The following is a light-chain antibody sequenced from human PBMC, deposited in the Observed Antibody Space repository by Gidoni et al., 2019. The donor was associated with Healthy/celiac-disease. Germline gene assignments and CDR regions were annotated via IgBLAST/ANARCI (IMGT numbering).Light chain of an antibody. J-gene: IGKJ1*01. CDR3: QQSYSTSWT. CDR1: QGISSY. CDR2: AAS. V-gene: IGKV1-39*01. Sequence: DIQMTQSPSSLSASVGDRVTITCRASQGISSYLNWYQQKPGKAPKLLFYAASSLQSGVPSRFSGSGSGTDFTLTISSLQPEDFATYYWQQSYSTSWTFGQGTKVEIK.